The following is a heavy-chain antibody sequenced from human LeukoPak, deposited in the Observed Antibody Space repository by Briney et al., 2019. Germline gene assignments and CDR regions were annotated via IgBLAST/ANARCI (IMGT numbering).Heavy chain of an antibody. CDR3: ARVWFSSSWYGADY. CDR2: INPNSGGT. Sequence: ASVKVSCKASGYTFTGYYMHWVRQAPGQGLEWMGWINPNSGGTNYAQKFQGRVTMTRDTSISTAYMELSRLRYDDTAVYYCARVWFSSSWYGADYWGQGTLVTVSS. D-gene: IGHD6-13*01. J-gene: IGHJ4*02. V-gene: IGHV1-2*02. CDR1: GYTFTGYY.